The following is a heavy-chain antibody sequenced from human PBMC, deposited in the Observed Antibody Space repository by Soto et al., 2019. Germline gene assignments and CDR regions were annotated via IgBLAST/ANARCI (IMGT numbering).Heavy chain of an antibody. Sequence: EVQLVETGGGLIQPGGSLRLSCAASGFTVSSNYMRWVRQAPGKGLEWVSVIYSGGSTYYADSVNGRFTISRDNSKNTLYILMNSLRAEDTAVYYCARASTYDFWSGYYLDYCGQGTLVTVSS. CDR1: GFTVSSNY. CDR2: IYSGGST. CDR3: ARASTYDFWSGYYLDY. V-gene: IGHV3-53*02. J-gene: IGHJ4*02. D-gene: IGHD3-3*01.